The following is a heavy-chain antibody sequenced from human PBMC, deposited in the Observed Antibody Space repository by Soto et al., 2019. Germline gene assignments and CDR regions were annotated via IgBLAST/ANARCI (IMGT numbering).Heavy chain of an antibody. CDR3: ASSVSSYFDY. CDR2: ISYDGSNK. Sequence: QVQLVESGGGVVQPGRSLRLSCAASGFTFSSYAMHWVRQAPGKGLEWVAVISYDGSNKYYADSVKGRFTISRDNSKNTLYLQTNSLRAEDTAVYYCASSVSSYFDYWGQGTLVTVSS. D-gene: IGHD4-4*01. V-gene: IGHV3-30-3*01. CDR1: GFTFSSYA. J-gene: IGHJ4*02.